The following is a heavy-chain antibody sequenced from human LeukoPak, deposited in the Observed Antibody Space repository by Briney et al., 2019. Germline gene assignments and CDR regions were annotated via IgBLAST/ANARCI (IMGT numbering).Heavy chain of an antibody. D-gene: IGHD3-10*01. CDR1: GFTFSGYS. Sequence: GGSLRLSCAASGFTFSGYSMNWVRQAPGKGLEWVSYISSSSSTIYYADSVKGRFTISRDNAKNSLYLQMNSLRAEDTAVYYCAYQGEFRAFDYWGQGTLVTVSS. V-gene: IGHV3-48*01. J-gene: IGHJ4*02. CDR2: ISSSSSTI. CDR3: AYQGEFRAFDY.